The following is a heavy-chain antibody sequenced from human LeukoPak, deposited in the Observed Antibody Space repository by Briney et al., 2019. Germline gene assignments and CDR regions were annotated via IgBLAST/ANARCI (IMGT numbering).Heavy chain of an antibody. J-gene: IGHJ4*02. CDR2: IYSGGST. Sequence: GGSLRLSCAASGFTVSSNYMSCVRQAPGKGLEWVSVIYSGGSTYYADSVKGRFTISRDNSKNTLYLQMNSLRAEDTAVYNCATSGYSSSWYYFDYWGQGTLVTVSS. V-gene: IGHV3-53*01. CDR1: GFTVSSNY. CDR3: ATSGYSSSWYYFDY. D-gene: IGHD6-13*01.